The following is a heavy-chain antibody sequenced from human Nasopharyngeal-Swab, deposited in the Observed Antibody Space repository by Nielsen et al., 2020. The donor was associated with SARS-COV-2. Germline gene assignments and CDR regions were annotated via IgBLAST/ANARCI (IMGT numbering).Heavy chain of an antibody. CDR1: GFTFSSYS. CDR3: ARDVGRGAAARGCMDV. V-gene: IGHV3-21*01. D-gene: IGHD6-13*01. CDR2: ISSSSSSYI. Sequence: GASLKISCAASGFTFSSYSMNWVRQAPGKGLEWVSSISSSSSSYIYYADSVKGRFTISRDNAKNSLYLQMNSLRAEDTAVYYCARDVGRGAAARGCMDVWGQGTTVTVSS. J-gene: IGHJ6*02.